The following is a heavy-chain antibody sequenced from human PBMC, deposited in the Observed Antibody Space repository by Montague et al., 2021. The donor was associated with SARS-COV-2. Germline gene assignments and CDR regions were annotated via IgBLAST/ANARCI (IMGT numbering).Heavy chain of an antibody. CDR3: ARGGERIVMIVVVITLAGFDY. D-gene: IGHD3-22*01. Sequence: SLRLSCAASGFTFSSYAMSWVRQAPGKGLEWVSGISDSGGSKYYADSVKGRFTISRDNSKNTLYLQMNSLRAEDTAVYYCARGGERIVMIVVVITLAGFDYWGQGTLVTVSS. CDR2: ISDSGGSK. CDR1: GFTFSSYA. J-gene: IGHJ4*02. V-gene: IGHV3-23*01.